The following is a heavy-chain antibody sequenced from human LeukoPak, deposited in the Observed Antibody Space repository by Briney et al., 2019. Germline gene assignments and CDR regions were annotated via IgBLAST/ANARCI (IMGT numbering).Heavy chain of an antibody. CDR1: GYIFSNYD. V-gene: IGHV1-8*01. CDR2: MNPNSGRR. Sequence: ASAKVSCKASGYIFSNYDINWVRQATGHGLEWRGWMNPNSGRRVYAQKFQGRVTMTRNSSINTAYMELTSLRSDDRAVYYCARGLRSDYWGQGTLVTVSS. CDR3: ARGLRSDY. D-gene: IGHD3-16*02. J-gene: IGHJ4*02.